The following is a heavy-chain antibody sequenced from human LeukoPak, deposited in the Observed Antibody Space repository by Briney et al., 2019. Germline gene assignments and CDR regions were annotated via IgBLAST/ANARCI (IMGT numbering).Heavy chain of an antibody. CDR3: STLTSRGLSDS. Sequence: GGSLRLSCAASGFSFSSYAMTWVRQAPGKGLEWVGRIKSKADGETIDYAAPVKGRFTFSRDDSKNMLYLQMNSLKSEDTAVYYCSTLTSRGLSDSWGQGTLVTVSS. V-gene: IGHV3-15*01. CDR1: GFSFSSYA. D-gene: IGHD1-20*01. CDR2: IKSKADGETI. J-gene: IGHJ4*02.